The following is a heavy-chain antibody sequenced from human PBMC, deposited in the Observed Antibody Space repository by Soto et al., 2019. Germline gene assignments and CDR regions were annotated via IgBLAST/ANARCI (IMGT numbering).Heavy chain of an antibody. D-gene: IGHD3-9*01. CDR2: IIPIFGTA. CDR3: ASWSRLRYFDWLSYGMDV. J-gene: IGHJ6*02. V-gene: IGHV1-69*01. CDR1: GGTFSSYA. Sequence: QVQLVQSGAEVKKPGSSVKVSCKASGGTFSSYAISWVRQAPGQGLEWMGGIIPIFGTANYAQKFQGRVTSTADESTSTAYMELSSLRSEDTAVYYCASWSRLRYFDWLSYGMDVWGQGTTVTVSS.